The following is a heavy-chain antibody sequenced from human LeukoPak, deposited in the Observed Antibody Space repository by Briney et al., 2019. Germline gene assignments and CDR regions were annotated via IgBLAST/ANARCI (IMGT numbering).Heavy chain of an antibody. D-gene: IGHD3-3*01. CDR3: ARTPPYYDFWSGYYSFDY. CDR1: GYSFTSYW. CDR2: IYPGDSDT. Sequence: GEPLKISCKGSGYSFTSYWIGWVRQMPGKGLEWMGIIYPGDSDTRYSPSFQGQVTTSADKSISTAYLQWSSLKASDTAMYYCARTPPYYDFWSGYYSFDYWGQGTLVTVSS. J-gene: IGHJ4*02. V-gene: IGHV5-51*01.